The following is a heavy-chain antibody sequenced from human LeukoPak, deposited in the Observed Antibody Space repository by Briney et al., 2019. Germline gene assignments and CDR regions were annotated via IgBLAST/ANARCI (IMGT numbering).Heavy chain of an antibody. Sequence: GGSLRLSCAASGFTFSTYAMSWVRQAPGRGLEWVSTISGSGASTYYADSMKGRFTISRDNSKNTLYLQMNSLRAEDTAVYYCANQGGDSGYDSYYFDYWGQGTLVTVSS. CDR1: GFTFSTYA. V-gene: IGHV3-23*01. D-gene: IGHD5-12*01. CDR2: ISGSGAST. CDR3: ANQGGDSGYDSYYFDY. J-gene: IGHJ4*02.